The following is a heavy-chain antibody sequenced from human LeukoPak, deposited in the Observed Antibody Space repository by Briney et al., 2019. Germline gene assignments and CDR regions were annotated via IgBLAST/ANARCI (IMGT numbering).Heavy chain of an antibody. D-gene: IGHD6-13*01. J-gene: IGHJ5*02. V-gene: IGHV4-59*01. CDR2: IYYSGST. CDR3: ARDLRQQLVNNWFDP. CDR1: GGSISRYY. Sequence: SETLSLTCTVSGGSISRYYWNWLRQPPGKGLEWIGYIYYSGSTNYNPSLKSRVTISIDMSKNQFSLKLYSVTTADTAVYYCARDLRQQLVNNWFDPWGQGTLVTVSS.